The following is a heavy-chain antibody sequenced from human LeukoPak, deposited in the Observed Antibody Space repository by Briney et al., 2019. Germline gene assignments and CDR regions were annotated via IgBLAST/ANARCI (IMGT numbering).Heavy chain of an antibody. CDR1: GGTFSSYA. D-gene: IGHD6-25*01. CDR3: ARGGNTSDLYYGMDV. CDR2: IIPIFGTA. Sequence: SVKVSCKASGGTFSSYALSWVRQAPGQGLEWMGMIIPIFGTANYAQKFQGRVTITADESTSTAYMELSSLRSEDTAIYYCARGGNTSDLYYGMDVWGQGTTVTVSS. J-gene: IGHJ6*02. V-gene: IGHV1-69*15.